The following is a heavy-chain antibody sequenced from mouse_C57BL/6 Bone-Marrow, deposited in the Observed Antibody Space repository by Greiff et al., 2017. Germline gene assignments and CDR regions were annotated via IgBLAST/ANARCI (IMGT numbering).Heavy chain of an antibody. CDR3: TRRGNYYGSRPYYFDY. J-gene: IGHJ2*01. CDR1: GYTFTDYY. D-gene: IGHD1-1*01. CDR2: INPYNGGT. Sequence: VQLQQSGPVLVKPGASVKMSCKASGYTFTDYYMNWVKQSHGKSLEWIGVINPYNGGTSYNQKFQGKATLTVDKSSSTAYMVRNSLTSEDSAVYYGTRRGNYYGSRPYYFDYWGQGTTLTVSS. V-gene: IGHV1-19*01.